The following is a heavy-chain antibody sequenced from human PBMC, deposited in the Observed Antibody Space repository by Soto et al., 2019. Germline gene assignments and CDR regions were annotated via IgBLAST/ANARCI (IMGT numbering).Heavy chain of an antibody. D-gene: IGHD3-3*01. Sequence: PGGSLRLSCAASGFTVSTSYMSWVRQAPGKGLDWVSVIYTVGRAYYADSVKGRFTISRDNSKNTLYLQMNSLRAEDTAVYYCASGMPISGVVISYAFGMWGQGTVVTVSS. CDR2: IYTVGRA. V-gene: IGHV3-53*01. J-gene: IGHJ3*02. CDR3: ASGMPISGVVISYAFGM. CDR1: GFTVSTSY.